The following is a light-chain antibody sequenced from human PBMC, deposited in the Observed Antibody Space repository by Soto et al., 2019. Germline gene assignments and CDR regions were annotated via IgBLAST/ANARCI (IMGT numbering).Light chain of an antibody. CDR1: SSNIGAGYV. V-gene: IGLV1-40*01. CDR3: QSYDNNSDYL. Sequence: QSVLTQPPSGSGAPGQRGTISCTGSSSNIGAGYVVHWYQQLPGAAPKLLIFSDNNRPSGVPDRFSGSKSGTSASLAITGLRAEDEADYYCQSYDNNSDYLLGTGTKLTVI. CDR2: SDN. J-gene: IGLJ1*01.